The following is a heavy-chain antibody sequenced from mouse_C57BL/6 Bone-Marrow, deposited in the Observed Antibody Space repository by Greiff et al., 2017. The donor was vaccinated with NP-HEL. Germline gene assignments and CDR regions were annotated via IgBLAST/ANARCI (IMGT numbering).Heavy chain of an antibody. V-gene: IGHV1-20*01. Sequence: VQLQQSGPELVQPGDSVKISCKASGYSFTGYFMNWVMQSHGKSLEWIGRINPYNGDTFYNQKFKGKATLTVDKSSSTAYMALRSLTSEDSAVYCCARGRGSLRAWFAYWGQGTLVTVSA. CDR1: GYSFTGYF. J-gene: IGHJ3*01. CDR3: ARGRGSLRAWFAY. CDR2: INPYNGDT. D-gene: IGHD1-1*01.